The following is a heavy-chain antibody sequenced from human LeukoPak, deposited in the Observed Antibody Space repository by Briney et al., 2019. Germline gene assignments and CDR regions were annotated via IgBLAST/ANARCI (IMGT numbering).Heavy chain of an antibody. CDR2: INWNGAGT. V-gene: IGHV3-20*04. CDR1: GFNFDDYG. J-gene: IGHJ3*02. CDR3: ARRIAVLGGGTAFDM. Sequence: PGGSLRLSCVASGFNFDDYGMSWVRQAPGKGLEWISGINWNGAGTGYAYSVKGRFTISRDNAQNSLYLQMNNLRDEDTAFYYCARRIAVLGGGTAFDMWGQGTMVTVSS. D-gene: IGHD6-19*01.